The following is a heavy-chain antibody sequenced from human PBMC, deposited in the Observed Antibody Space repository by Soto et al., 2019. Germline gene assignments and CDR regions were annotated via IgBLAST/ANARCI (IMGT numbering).Heavy chain of an antibody. J-gene: IGHJ6*02. CDR2: ISGSGGST. CDR3: ARIPRYCTNGVCYAGVYYYYGMDV. CDR1: GFTFSSYA. D-gene: IGHD2-8*01. V-gene: IGHV3-23*01. Sequence: PGGSLRLSCAASGFTFSSYAMSWVRQAPGKGLEWVSAISGSGGSTYYADSVKGRFTISRDNSKNTLYLQMNSLRAEDTAVYYCARIPRYCTNGVCYAGVYYYYGMDVWGQGTTVTVSS.